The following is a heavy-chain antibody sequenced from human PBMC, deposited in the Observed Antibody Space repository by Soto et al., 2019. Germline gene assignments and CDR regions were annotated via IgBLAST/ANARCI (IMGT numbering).Heavy chain of an antibody. CDR3: ARSLRACCQERPFDN. CDR2: INPNSGGT. J-gene: IGHJ4*02. D-gene: IGHD2-21*01. V-gene: IGHV1-2*04. Sequence: ASVKVSCKASGYTFTGYYMHWVRQAPGQGLEWMGRINPNSGGTNYAQKFQGWFTMTRDTSISTVYMQLSRLRADDTAVYYCARSLRACCQERPFDNWGQGTMVTVSS. CDR1: GYTFTGYY.